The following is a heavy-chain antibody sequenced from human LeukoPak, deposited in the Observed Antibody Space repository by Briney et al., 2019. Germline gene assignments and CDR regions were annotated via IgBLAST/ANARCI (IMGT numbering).Heavy chain of an antibody. D-gene: IGHD2-15*01. CDR1: GFTFTTNW. CDR2: INQDGSEK. V-gene: IGHV3-7*03. J-gene: IGHJ4*02. Sequence: GGSLRLSCAASGFTFTTNWMTWVRQAPGKGLEWVATINQDGSEKYYVDSVKGRFTISRDNAKNSLFLQMNSLRAEDAAVYYCAKAPVTSCRGAFCYPFDYWGQGTLVTVSS. CDR3: AKAPVTSCRGAFCYPFDY.